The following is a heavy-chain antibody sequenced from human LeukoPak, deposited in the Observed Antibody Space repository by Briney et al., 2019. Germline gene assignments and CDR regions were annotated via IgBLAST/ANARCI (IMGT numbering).Heavy chain of an antibody. CDR2: MNPNSGNT. V-gene: IGHV1-8*02. CDR1: GYTFTNYD. D-gene: IGHD6-13*01. J-gene: IGHJ4*02. Sequence: ASVKVSCKASGYTFTNYDINWVRQAPGQRLERMAWMNPNSGNTGYAQKFQGRVTMTRNTSISTAYMELSSLRSEDTAVYYCARGQKTTEQQLGYWGQGALITVSS. CDR3: ARGQKTTEQQLGY.